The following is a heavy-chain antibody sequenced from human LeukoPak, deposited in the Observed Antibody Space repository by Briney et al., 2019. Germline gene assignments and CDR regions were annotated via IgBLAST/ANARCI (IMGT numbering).Heavy chain of an antibody. CDR3: ASWPGGWYGEDS. V-gene: IGHV3-48*01. CDR2: ISHSASTI. CDR1: GFTFSDFT. J-gene: IGHJ4*02. D-gene: IGHD6-19*01. Sequence: GGSLRLSCAASGFTFSDFTMNWVRQAPGKGLECIPYISHSASTIYYADSVKGRFTISRDTPKNTLYLQMSSLRVEDTAVYYCASWPGGWYGEDSWGQGTLVTVSS.